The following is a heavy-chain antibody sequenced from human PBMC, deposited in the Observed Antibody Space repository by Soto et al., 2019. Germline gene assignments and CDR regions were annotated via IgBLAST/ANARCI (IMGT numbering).Heavy chain of an antibody. Sequence: AGGSLRLPWAGSGFTLSSYSMNWVRQAPGKGLEWVSSISSSSSYIYYADSVKGRFTISRDNAKNSLYLQMNSLRAEDTAVYYCVKDLYSHGPYGMDVWGQGTTVTGSS. CDR3: VKDLYSHGPYGMDV. CDR1: GFTLSSYS. J-gene: IGHJ6*02. D-gene: IGHD5-18*01. CDR2: ISSSSSYI. V-gene: IGHV3-21*04.